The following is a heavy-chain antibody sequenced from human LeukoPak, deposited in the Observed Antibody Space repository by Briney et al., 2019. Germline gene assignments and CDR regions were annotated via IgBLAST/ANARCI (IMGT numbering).Heavy chain of an antibody. J-gene: IGHJ4*02. Sequence: SVKVSCKASGYTFTSYAMNWVRQAPGQGLERMGGIIPIFGTTNYARKFRGRVTLTADKSTRTAYMELSSLRSEDTAVYYCARDNDSRDPPHFDYWGQGTLVTVSS. CDR2: IIPIFGTT. V-gene: IGHV1-69*06. CDR3: ARDNDSRDPPHFDY. CDR1: GYTFTSYA. D-gene: IGHD3-16*01.